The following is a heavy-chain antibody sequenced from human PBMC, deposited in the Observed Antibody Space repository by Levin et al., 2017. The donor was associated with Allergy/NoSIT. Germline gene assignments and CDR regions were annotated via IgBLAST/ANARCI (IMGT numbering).Heavy chain of an antibody. J-gene: IGHJ4*02. CDR2: IIPFFGTA. CDR1: GGTFSSYA. D-gene: IGHD1-14*01. V-gene: IGHV1-69*01. Sequence: AGESLKISCKASGGTFSSYAISWVRQAPGQGLEWMGGIIPFFGTANYAQKFQGRVTITADESTSTAYMELSSLRSEDTAVYYCARTQTLGETDYFDYWGQGTLVTVSS. CDR3: ARTQTLGETDYFDY.